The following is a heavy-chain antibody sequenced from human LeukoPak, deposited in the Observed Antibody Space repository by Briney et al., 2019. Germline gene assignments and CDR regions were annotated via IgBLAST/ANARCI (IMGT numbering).Heavy chain of an antibody. CDR3: ARDKKGGKVYYGSGRTPGMMDV. V-gene: IGHV4-31*03. CDR2: IYYSGST. CDR1: GGSISSGGYS. J-gene: IGHJ6*02. Sequence: PSETLSLTCTVSGGSISSGGYSWSWIRQHPGKGLEWIGYIYYSGSTYYNPSLKSRVTISVDTSKNQFSLKLSSVTAADTAVYYCARDKKGGKVYYGSGRTPGMMDVWGQGTTVTVSS. D-gene: IGHD3-10*01.